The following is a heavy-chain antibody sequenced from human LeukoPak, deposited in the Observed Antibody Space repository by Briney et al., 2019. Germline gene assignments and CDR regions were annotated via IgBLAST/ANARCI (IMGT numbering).Heavy chain of an antibody. Sequence: PSETLSLTCTVPGGSVSGYYWSWFRRPPGRGLEWIGYIFYSGTTLYSPSLKSRVTMSVDTSENQFSLKLSSVTAADTAVYYCARHDVVPVIRRGFDFWGQGILVTVSS. CDR2: IFYSGTT. D-gene: IGHD2-21*02. J-gene: IGHJ4*02. CDR1: GGSVSGYY. V-gene: IGHV4-59*08. CDR3: ARHDVVPVIRRGFDF.